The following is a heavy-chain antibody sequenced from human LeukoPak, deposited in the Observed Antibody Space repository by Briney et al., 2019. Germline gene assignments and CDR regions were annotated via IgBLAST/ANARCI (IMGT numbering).Heavy chain of an antibody. J-gene: IGHJ6*02. D-gene: IGHD3-22*01. Sequence: GGSLRLSCAASGFTFSSYAMSWVRQAPGKGLEWVSAISGSGGSTYYADSVKGRFTISRDNSKNTLYLQMNSLRAEDTAVYYCAKGLTNYYDQYYYYGMDVWGQGTTVTVSS. CDR2: ISGSGGST. CDR3: AKGLTNYYDQYYYYGMDV. CDR1: GFTFSSYA. V-gene: IGHV3-23*01.